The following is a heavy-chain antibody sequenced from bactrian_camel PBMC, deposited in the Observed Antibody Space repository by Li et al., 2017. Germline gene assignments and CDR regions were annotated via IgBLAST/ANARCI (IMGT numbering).Heavy chain of an antibody. CDR3: AADVLLSRIEFNMIRTANY. CDR1: GYTYSSYC. Sequence: QVQLVESGGGSVQAGGSLRLSCAASGYTYSSYCMGWFRQAPGKEREGVAVIDSDGLAKYADSVKGRFTISQDNAKNTLYLQMNSLKPEDTAMYYCAADVLLSRIEFNMIRTANYWGQGTQVTVS. CDR2: IDSDGLA. D-gene: IGHD3*01. J-gene: IGHJ4*01. V-gene: IGHV3S53*01.